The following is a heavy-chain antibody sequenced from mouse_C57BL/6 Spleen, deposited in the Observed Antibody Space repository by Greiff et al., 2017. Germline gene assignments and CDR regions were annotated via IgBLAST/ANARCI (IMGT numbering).Heavy chain of an antibody. J-gene: IGHJ2*01. CDR1: GYTFTSYW. Sequence: QVQLQQPGAELVMPGASVKLSCKASGYTFTSYWMHWVKQRPGQGLEWIGEIDPSDSYTNYNQKFKGKSTLTVDKSSSTAYMQLSSLTSEDSAVYYCASDLDYWGQGTTLTVSS. CDR2: IDPSDSYT. V-gene: IGHV1-69*01. CDR3: ASDLDY.